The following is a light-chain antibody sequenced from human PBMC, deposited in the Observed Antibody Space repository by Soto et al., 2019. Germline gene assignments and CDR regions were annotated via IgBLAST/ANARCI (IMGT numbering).Light chain of an antibody. J-gene: IGLJ2*01. CDR1: SSNIGSNT. V-gene: IGLV1-44*01. Sequence: QSVLTQPPSASGTPGQRVTICCYGSSSNIGSNTVNWYQQLPGTAPKLLIYSNNQRPSGVPDRFSGSKSGTSASLAISGLQSEDEADYYCAAWDDSLNGPVFGGGTKVTVL. CDR3: AAWDDSLNGPV. CDR2: SNN.